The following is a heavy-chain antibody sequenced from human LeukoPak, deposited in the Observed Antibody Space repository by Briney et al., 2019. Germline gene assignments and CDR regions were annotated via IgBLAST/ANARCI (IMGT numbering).Heavy chain of an antibody. J-gene: IGHJ4*02. Sequence: SQTLSRTCTVSGGSISSSSYYWGWIRQPPGKGLEWIGSIYYSGSTYYNPSLKSRVTISVDTSKNQFSLKLSSVTAADTAVYYCVRRLIVVVPAATGDFDYWGQGTLVTVSS. V-gene: IGHV4-39*01. CDR3: VRRLIVVVPAATGDFDY. D-gene: IGHD2-2*01. CDR1: GGSISSSSYY. CDR2: IYYSGST.